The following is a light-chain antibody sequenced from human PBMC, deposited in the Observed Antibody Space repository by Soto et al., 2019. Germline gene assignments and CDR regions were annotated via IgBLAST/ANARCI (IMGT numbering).Light chain of an antibody. Sequence: EVILTQFPATLSMSPGESATLSCRASENIRTSLAWYQHRPGQPPRLLIYDAFNRATGIPPRFSGGGSGTDLTLTISGLEPEDFAVYYCQQRASWPPFTFGGGTKVEIK. CDR2: DAF. CDR1: ENIRTS. CDR3: QQRASWPPFT. V-gene: IGKV3-11*01. J-gene: IGKJ4*01.